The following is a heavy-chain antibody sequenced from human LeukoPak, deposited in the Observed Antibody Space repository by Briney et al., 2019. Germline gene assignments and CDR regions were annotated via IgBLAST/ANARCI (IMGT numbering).Heavy chain of an antibody. CDR2: ITISGHTK. CDR1: GFDLNTYE. CDR3: ARGDPHADL. J-gene: IGHJ5*02. Sequence: PGGSLRLSCAASGFDLNTYEMNWVRQAPGKGLEWIADITISGHTKNYADSAKGRFTISRDNAGTSLYLQMNSRRVEDTGVYYCARGDPHADLWGQGTLVTVSS. V-gene: IGHV3-48*03.